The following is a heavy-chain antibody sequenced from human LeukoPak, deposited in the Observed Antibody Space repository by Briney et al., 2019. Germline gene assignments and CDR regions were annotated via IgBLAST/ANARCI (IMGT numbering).Heavy chain of an antibody. CDR2: IKQDGSER. D-gene: IGHD3-16*01. CDR3: ARAGGGVFDY. V-gene: IGHV3-7*01. CDR1: GFTFSSYW. Sequence: GGSLRLSCADSGFTFSSYWMSWVRQAPGKGLEWVANIKQDGSERNYVDSVKGRFTISRENAKKSLYLQMNSLRAEDTAVYYCARAGGGVFDYWGQGTLVIVSS. J-gene: IGHJ4*02.